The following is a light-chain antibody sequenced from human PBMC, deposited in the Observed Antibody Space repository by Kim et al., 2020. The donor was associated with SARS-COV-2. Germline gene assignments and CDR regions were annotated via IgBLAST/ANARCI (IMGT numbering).Light chain of an antibody. CDR1: RSVSPCC. J-gene: IGKJ4*02. V-gene: IGKV3-20*01. CDR2: GAS. CDR3: QQYNTAPHT. Sequence: SPGERATLSGRASRSVSPCCVAWYQQKPGQAPKLLIYGASRRAAGIPDRFTGSGSGADFSLTITRLESEDFAVYYCQQYNTAPHTFGGGTKVDIK.